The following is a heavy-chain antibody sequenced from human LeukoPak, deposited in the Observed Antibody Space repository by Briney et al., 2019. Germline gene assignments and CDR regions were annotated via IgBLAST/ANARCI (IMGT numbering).Heavy chain of an antibody. CDR3: AKNSDISVYYSEGFDY. CDR1: GFTFSNFA. D-gene: IGHD3-22*01. CDR2: ISGGGSAT. V-gene: IGHV3-23*01. Sequence: AGGSLRLSCAASGFTFSNFAMNWVRQAPGKGLEWVSAISGGGSATFYAASVKGRFTISRDNSKNTVFLQMNSLRAEDTAVYYCAKNSDISVYYSEGFDYWGQGTLATVSS. J-gene: IGHJ4*02.